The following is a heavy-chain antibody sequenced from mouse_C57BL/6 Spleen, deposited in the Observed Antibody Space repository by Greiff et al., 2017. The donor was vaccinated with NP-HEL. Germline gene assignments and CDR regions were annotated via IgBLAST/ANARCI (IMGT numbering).Heavy chain of an antibody. CDR2: ISNGGGST. J-gene: IGHJ1*03. CDR1: GFTFSDYY. V-gene: IGHV5-12*01. Sequence: DVQLVESGGGLVQPGGSLKLSCAASGFTFSDYYMYWVRQTPEKRLEWVAYISNGGGSTYYPDTVKGRFTISRDNAKNTLYLQMSRLKSEDTAMYYCARQDYYGNWYFDVWGTGTTVTVSS. CDR3: ARQDYYGNWYFDV. D-gene: IGHD2-1*01.